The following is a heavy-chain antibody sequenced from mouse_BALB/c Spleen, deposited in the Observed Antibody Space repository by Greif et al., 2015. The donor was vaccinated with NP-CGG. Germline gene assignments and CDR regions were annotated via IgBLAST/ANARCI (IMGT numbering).Heavy chain of an antibody. J-gene: IGHJ1*01. CDR2: INPDSSTI. Sequence: EVKLLESGGGLVQPGGSLKLSCAASGFDFSRYWMNWVRQAPGKGLEWIGEINPDSSTINYTPSLKDKFIISRDNAKNTLYLQMSKVRSEDTALYYCARRYYYGRYFDVWGAGTTVTVSS. CDR1: GFDFSRYW. CDR3: ARRYYYGRYFDV. V-gene: IGHV4-1*02. D-gene: IGHD1-1*01.